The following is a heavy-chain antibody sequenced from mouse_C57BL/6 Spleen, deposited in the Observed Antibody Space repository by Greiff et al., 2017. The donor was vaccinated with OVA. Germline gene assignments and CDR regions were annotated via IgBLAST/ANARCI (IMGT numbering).Heavy chain of an antibody. V-gene: IGHV1-47*01. J-gene: IGHJ4*01. CDR1: GYTFTTYP. Sequence: VKLMESGAELVKPGASVKMSCKASGYTFTTYPIEWMKQNHGKSLEWIGNFHPYNDDTTDNEKFKGKATLTVEKSSSTVYLELSRLTSDDSAVYYCARKDYDGMDYWGQGTSVTVSS. CDR3: ARKDYDGMDY. CDR2: FHPYNDDT. D-gene: IGHD2-4*01.